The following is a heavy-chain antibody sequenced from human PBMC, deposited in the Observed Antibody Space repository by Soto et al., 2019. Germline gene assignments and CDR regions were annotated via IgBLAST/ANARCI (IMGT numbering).Heavy chain of an antibody. V-gene: IGHV1-18*01. CDR1: GYTFTSYG. CDR2: ISAYNGNT. J-gene: IGHJ6*03. CDR3: ARDPRRGYSYGAYYYYYYMDV. Sequence: ASVKVSCKASGYTFTSYGISWVRQAPGQGLEWMGWISAYNGNTNYAQKLQGRVTMTTDTPTSTAYMELRSLRSDDTAVYYCARDPRRGYSYGAYYYYYYMDVWGKGTTVTVSS. D-gene: IGHD5-18*01.